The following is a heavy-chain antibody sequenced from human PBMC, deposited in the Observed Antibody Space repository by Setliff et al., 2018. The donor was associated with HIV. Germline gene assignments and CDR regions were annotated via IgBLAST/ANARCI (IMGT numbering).Heavy chain of an antibody. J-gene: IGHJ4*02. CDR3: ARDRYGASFDS. CDR2: IIPIFGTA. D-gene: IGHD4-17*01. V-gene: IGHV7-4-1*02. CDR1: GGTFSNYA. Sequence: ASVKVSCKASGGTFSNYAINWVRQAPGQGLEWMGGIIPIFGTANYAQKFQGFTGRFVFSLDTSVSTAYLQISSLEAEDTALYYCARDRYGASFDSWGQGTLVTVSS.